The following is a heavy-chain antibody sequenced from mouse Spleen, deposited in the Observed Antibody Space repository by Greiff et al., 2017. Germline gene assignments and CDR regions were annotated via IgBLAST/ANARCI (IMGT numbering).Heavy chain of an antibody. Sequence: EVKVVESGGGLVQPGGSLSLSCAASGFTFTDYYMSWVRQPPGKALEWLGFIRNKANGYTTEYSASVKGRFTISRDNSQSILYLQMNALRAEDSATYYCARELTGSFAYWGQGTLVTVSA. V-gene: IGHV7-3*01. CDR3: ARELTGSFAY. CDR2: IRNKANGYTT. D-gene: IGHD4-1*01. J-gene: IGHJ3*01. CDR1: GFTFTDYY.